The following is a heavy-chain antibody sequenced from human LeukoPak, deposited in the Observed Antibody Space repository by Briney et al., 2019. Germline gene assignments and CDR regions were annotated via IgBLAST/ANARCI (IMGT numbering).Heavy chain of an antibody. D-gene: IGHD3-10*01. CDR3: ARVYYYASGRLDS. Sequence: ASVKVSCKASGYTFTGYYMHWVRRAPGQGLEWMGWINPNSGGTNYAQKFQGRVTMTRDTSISTAYMELSRLRSDDTAVFYCARVYYYASGRLDSWGRGTLITVSS. J-gene: IGHJ4*02. CDR1: GYTFTGYY. V-gene: IGHV1-2*02. CDR2: INPNSGGT.